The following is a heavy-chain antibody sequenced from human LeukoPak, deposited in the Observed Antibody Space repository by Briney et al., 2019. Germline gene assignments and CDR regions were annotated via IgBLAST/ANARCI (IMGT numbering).Heavy chain of an antibody. CDR3: AREPDMVTFGGVTAKYFDL. CDR1: GGPVSSGNW. CDR2: IHHGGNT. Sequence: PSGTLSLTCAVSGGPVSSGNWWTWVRQPPGKGLEWIGEIHHGGNTKYNPSLKSRVTISVDKTRNQFSLRLTSVTVADMAVYYCAREPDMVTFGGVTAKYFDLWGRGTLVTVSS. D-gene: IGHD3-16*01. V-gene: IGHV4-4*02. J-gene: IGHJ2*01.